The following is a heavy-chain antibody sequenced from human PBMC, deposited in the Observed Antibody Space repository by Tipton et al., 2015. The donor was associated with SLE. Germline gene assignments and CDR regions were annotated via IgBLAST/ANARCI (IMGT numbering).Heavy chain of an antibody. V-gene: IGHV4-4*07. CDR1: GGSISSYY. Sequence: TLSLTCTVSGGSISSYYWSWIRQPAGKGLEWIGRFYTSGSTNYNPSLKSRVTIPVDTSKNQFSLKLSPVTAADTAVYYCARDRYSSSWYKVNIVSALDYWGQGALVTVSS. D-gene: IGHD6-13*01. J-gene: IGHJ4*02. CDR3: ARDRYSSSWYKVNIVSALDY. CDR2: FYTSGST.